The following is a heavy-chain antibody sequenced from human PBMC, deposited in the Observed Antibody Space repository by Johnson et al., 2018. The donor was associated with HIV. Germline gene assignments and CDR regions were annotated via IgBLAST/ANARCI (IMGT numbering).Heavy chain of an antibody. V-gene: IGHV3-15*01. J-gene: IGHJ3*01. CDR3: TTDPWWNGYHAFDV. CDR2: IKRNTDGETT. CDR1: GFSFSNAW. Sequence: VQLVESGGGLVKAGGSLRLSCAASGFSFSNAWMSWVRQAPGKGLEWVGRIKRNTDGETTDYAAPVKGRSTTSRDDSKNTLYLQMNSLKTEDTAMYYCTTDPWWNGYHAFDVWGQGTMVTVSS. D-gene: IGHD1-1*01.